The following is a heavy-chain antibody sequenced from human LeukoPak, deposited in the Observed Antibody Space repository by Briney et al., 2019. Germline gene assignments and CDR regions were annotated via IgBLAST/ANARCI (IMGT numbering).Heavy chain of an antibody. CDR2: MNPNSGNT. V-gene: IGHV1-8*03. Sequence: ASVTVSFKSSGYTFTIYDINWVRQATGQGLEWMGWMNPNSGNTGYAQKFQGRVTITRNTSISTAYMELSSLRSEDTAVYYCARDGGDYTLFDYWGQGTLVTVSS. CDR1: GYTFTIYD. CDR3: ARDGGDYTLFDY. D-gene: IGHD4-17*01. J-gene: IGHJ4*02.